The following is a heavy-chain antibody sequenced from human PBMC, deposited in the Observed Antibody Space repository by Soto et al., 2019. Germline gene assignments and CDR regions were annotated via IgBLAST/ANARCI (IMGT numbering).Heavy chain of an antibody. J-gene: IGHJ5*02. CDR2: IIPIFGTA. D-gene: IGHD4-17*01. CDR1: GGTFSSYA. V-gene: IGHV1-69*12. CDR3: ARVSGGKPYGPEGGWFDP. Sequence: QVQLVQSGAEVKKPGSSVKVSCKASGGTFSSYAISWVRQAPGQGLEWMGGIIPIFGTANYAQKFQGRVTITADESTSTAYMELSSLRSEDTGVYYCARVSGGKPYGPEGGWFDPWGQGTLVTVSS.